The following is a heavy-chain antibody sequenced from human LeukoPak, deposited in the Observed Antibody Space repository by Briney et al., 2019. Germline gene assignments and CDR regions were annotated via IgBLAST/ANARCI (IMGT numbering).Heavy chain of an antibody. CDR2: IWYDGSNK. J-gene: IGHJ6*02. V-gene: IGHV3-33*01. CDR3: ARSCSGGSCYSTTYGMDV. Sequence: PGRSLRLSCAASGFTFSSYGMHWVRQAPGKGLEWVAVIWYDGSNKYYADSVKGRFTISRDDSKNTLYLQMNSLRADDTAVYYCARSCSGGSCYSTTYGMDVWGQGTTVTVSS. D-gene: IGHD2-15*01. CDR1: GFTFSSYG.